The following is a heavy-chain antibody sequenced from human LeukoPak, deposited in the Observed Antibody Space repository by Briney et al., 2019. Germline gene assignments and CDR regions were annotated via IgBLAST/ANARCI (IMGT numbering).Heavy chain of an antibody. CDR3: AYRNNFEY. J-gene: IGHJ4*02. D-gene: IGHD1-26*01. Sequence: GGSLRLSCAASGFSFSGHWMNWVRQTPGKGLEWVDNIKADGSEKYYVDSVKGRFTISRDDAKRTVDLQMDNLRAEDTAIYYCAYRNNFEYWGQGALVTVSS. CDR1: GFSFSGHW. V-gene: IGHV3-7*05. CDR2: IKADGSEK.